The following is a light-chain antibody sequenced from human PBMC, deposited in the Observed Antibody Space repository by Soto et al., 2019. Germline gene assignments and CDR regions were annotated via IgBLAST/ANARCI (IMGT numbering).Light chain of an antibody. V-gene: IGLV2-8*01. CDR3: SSYAGSKSEV. J-gene: IGLJ1*01. CDR1: SSDVGGYNY. CDR2: EVS. Sequence: QSALTQPPSASGSPGQSVTISCTGTSSDVGGYNYVSWYQQHPGKAPKLMIFEVSKRPSGVPDRFSGSKSGNTASLTVSGLQPEDEADYYCSSYAGSKSEVFXRGTKRAVL.